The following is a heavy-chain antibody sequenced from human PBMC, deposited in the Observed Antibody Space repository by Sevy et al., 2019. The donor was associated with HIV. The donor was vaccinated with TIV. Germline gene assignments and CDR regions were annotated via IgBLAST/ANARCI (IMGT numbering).Heavy chain of an antibody. J-gene: IGHJ6*02. Sequence: ASVKVSCKASGYTFTSYDINWVRQATGQGLEWMGWTNPNSGNTGYAQKFQGRVTMTRNTSISTAYMELSSLRSEDTAVYYCARAYDSSGYHYYYYYYGMDVWGQRTTVTVSS. V-gene: IGHV1-8*01. CDR3: ARAYDSSGYHYYYYYYGMDV. CDR2: TNPNSGNT. CDR1: GYTFTSYD. D-gene: IGHD3-22*01.